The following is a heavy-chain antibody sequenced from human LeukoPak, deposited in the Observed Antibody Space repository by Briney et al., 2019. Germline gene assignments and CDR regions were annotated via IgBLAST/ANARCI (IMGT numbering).Heavy chain of an antibody. CDR3: ARDRYDFWSGYRGLALY. V-gene: IGHV7-4-1*02. Sequence: ASVKVSCKASGYTFTSYAMNWVRQAPGQGLEWMGWINTNTGNPTYAQGFTGRFVFSLDTSVSTAYLQISSLKAEDTAVYYCARDRYDFWSGYRGLALYWGQGTLVTVSS. CDR2: INTNTGNP. CDR1: GYTFTSYA. D-gene: IGHD3-3*01. J-gene: IGHJ4*02.